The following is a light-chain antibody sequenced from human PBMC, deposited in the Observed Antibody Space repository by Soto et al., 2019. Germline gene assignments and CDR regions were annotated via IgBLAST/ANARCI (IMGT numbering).Light chain of an antibody. CDR1: QSVSSSY. Sequence: EIVLTQSPGTLSLSPGERATLSCRASQSVSSSYLAWYQQKPGQAPRLLIYGASSRATGIPDRFSGSGSGTDFTLTISRLETEDFAVYYCPSRGFTFGPGNKVDIK. CDR3: PSRGFT. CDR2: GAS. J-gene: IGKJ3*01. V-gene: IGKV3-20*01.